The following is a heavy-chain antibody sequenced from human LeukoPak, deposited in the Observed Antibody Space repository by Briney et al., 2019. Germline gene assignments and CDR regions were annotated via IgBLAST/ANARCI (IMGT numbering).Heavy chain of an antibody. V-gene: IGHV3-30*18. J-gene: IGHJ4*02. Sequence: GGSLRLSCAASGSTFSSYGMHWVRQAPGKGLEWVAVISYDGSNKYYADSVKGRFTISRDNSKNTLYLQMNSLRAEDTAVYYCAKSRIVGATFDYWGQGTLVTVSS. CDR3: AKSRIVGATFDY. D-gene: IGHD1-26*01. CDR1: GSTFSSYG. CDR2: ISYDGSNK.